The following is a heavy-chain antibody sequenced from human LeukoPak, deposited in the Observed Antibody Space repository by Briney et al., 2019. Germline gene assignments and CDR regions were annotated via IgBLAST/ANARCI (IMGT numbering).Heavy chain of an antibody. CDR3: ATEGCRRDIACYRGAFDL. V-gene: IGHV3-53*01. Sequence: GGSLRLSCAASGFTVWTKYMSWVRQAPGKGLEWVSVIYRDSSTYYSDSVKGRFTISRDNSKNTLYLQMNSLRAEDTAVYYCATEGCRRDIACYRGAFDLWGQGTMVTVSS. D-gene: IGHD2-15*01. J-gene: IGHJ3*01. CDR1: GFTVWTKY. CDR2: IYRDSST.